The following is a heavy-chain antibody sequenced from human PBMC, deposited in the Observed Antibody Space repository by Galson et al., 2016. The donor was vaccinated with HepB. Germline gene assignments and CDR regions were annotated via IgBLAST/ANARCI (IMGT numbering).Heavy chain of an antibody. CDR1: GGTFSSYA. CDR3: ARRDLYSSGSFHY. CDR2: IIPFFDTT. V-gene: IGHV1-69*13. Sequence: SVKVSCKASGGTFSSYAVNWVRQAPGQGLEWLGGIIPFFDTTNYAQKFKGRVTITADESTSTAYMELSSLRSEDTAVYYCARRDLYSSGSFHYWGQGTLVTVSS. D-gene: IGHD6-19*01. J-gene: IGHJ4*02.